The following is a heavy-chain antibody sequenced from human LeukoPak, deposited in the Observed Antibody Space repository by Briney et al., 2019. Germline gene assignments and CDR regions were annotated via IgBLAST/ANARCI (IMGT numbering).Heavy chain of an antibody. CDR3: ARRGSGWYWSAFDI. Sequence: SETLSLTCAVYGGSFSDYYWSWIRQPPGKGLEWIGDINHSGSTNYNPSLKSRVTISVDTSKNQFSLKLSSVTAADTAVYYCARRGSGWYWSAFDIWGQGTMVTVSS. D-gene: IGHD6-19*01. CDR2: INHSGST. CDR1: GGSFSDYY. V-gene: IGHV4-34*01. J-gene: IGHJ3*02.